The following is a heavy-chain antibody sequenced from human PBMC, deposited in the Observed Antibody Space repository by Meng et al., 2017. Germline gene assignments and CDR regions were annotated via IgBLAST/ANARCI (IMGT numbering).Heavy chain of an antibody. CDR1: EFTFSISA. V-gene: IGHV3-23*04. J-gene: IGHJ4*02. Sequence: EVHLVECGGGLVQPGGALSLSCAASEFTFSISAMSWVRQAPGKGLEWVSGISGNGGSTFYADSVKGRFTISRDNSKNTLYLQMNSLRVEDTALYYCAKLGSDYWGQGTLVTVSS. CDR2: ISGNGGST. CDR3: AKLGSDY. D-gene: IGHD7-27*01.